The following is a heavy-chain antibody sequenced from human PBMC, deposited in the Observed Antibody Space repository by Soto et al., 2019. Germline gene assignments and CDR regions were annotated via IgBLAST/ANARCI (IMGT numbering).Heavy chain of an antibody. CDR2: ITGSGGST. J-gene: IGHJ5*02. D-gene: IGHD5-18*01. Sequence: GGSLRLSCAASGFTFGTYAMNWVRQAPGKGLEWVSGITGSGGSTYYADSVKGRFTISRDNSKNTLYLQMNSLRADDTAVYYCAKHRSLDTRDWFDPWGQGNLVTVSS. CDR1: GFTFGTYA. V-gene: IGHV3-23*01. CDR3: AKHRSLDTRDWFDP.